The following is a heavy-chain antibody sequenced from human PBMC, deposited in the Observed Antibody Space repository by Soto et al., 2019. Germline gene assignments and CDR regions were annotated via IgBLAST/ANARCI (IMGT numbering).Heavy chain of an antibody. D-gene: IGHD6-6*01. CDR2: SIGPSGNT. Sequence: EVQLLESGGDLVQPGGSLRLVCAASGFTFSNSGMRWVRQAPGQGLEWVSSIGPSGNTYYSDAVKGRFTISRDIAKNELFLQLDRLGAEDKATYYFAKPLPSSYDIVMDIWGQGATIIVSS. V-gene: IGHV3-23*01. CDR3: AKPLPSSYDIVMDI. CDR1: GFTFSNSG. J-gene: IGHJ6*02.